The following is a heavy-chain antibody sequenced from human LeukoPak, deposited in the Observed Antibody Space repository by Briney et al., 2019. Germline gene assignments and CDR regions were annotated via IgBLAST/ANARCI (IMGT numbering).Heavy chain of an antibody. V-gene: IGHV1-2*02. Sequence: ASVKVSCKATGYTFTDYYVHWVRQAPGQGLEWMGWINADIGGTHYAQNFQGRVTMTTDTSTSTAYMELRSLRSDDTAVYYCARVPELYYDFWSAYPGPLDYWGQGTLVTVSS. CDR1: GYTFTDYY. D-gene: IGHD3-3*01. J-gene: IGHJ4*02. CDR2: INADIGGT. CDR3: ARVPELYYDFWSAYPGPLDY.